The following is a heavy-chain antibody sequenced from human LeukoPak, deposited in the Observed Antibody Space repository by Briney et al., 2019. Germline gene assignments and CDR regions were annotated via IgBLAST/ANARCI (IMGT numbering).Heavy chain of an antibody. CDR1: GYTFTTHD. CDR3: ARGLGDYNTDWFPVSGY. V-gene: IGHV1-8*01. CDR2: MNPGSGDT. J-gene: IGHJ4*02. Sequence: RASVKVSCKASGYTFTTHDLTWVRQATGQGLEWMGWMNPGSGDTAYAQKVQGRVTMTRDTSMSTAYMELNSLGSEDTAIYYCARGLGDYNTDWFPVSGYWGQGTPVTVSS. D-gene: IGHD3-9*01.